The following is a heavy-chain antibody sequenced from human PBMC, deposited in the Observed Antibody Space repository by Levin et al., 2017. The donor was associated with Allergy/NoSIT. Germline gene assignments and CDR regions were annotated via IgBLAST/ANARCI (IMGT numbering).Heavy chain of an antibody. J-gene: IGHJ1*01. CDR1: GFTFSSYG. CDR2: ISYDGSNK. D-gene: IGHD1-26*01. CDR3: AKGDHSGSYLPEYFQH. V-gene: IGHV3-30*18. Sequence: GGSLRLSCAASGFTFSSYGMHWVRQAPGKGLEWVAVISYDGSNKYYADSVKGRFTISRDNSKNTLYLQMNSLRAEDTAVYYCAKGDHSGSYLPEYFQHWGQGTLVTVSS.